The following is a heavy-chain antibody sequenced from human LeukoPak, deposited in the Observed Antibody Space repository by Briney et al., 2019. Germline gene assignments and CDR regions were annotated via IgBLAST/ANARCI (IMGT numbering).Heavy chain of an antibody. CDR1: GYSISSGYY. D-gene: IGHD5-24*01. V-gene: IGHV4-31*03. Sequence: PSETLSLICTVSGYSISSGYYWGWIRQHPGKGLEWIGYIYYSGSSYYNPSLRSRVTISVDTSKNHFSLKLSSVTAADTAVYYCARNRDGYNSFDYWGQGTLVTVSS. CDR3: ARNRDGYNSFDY. J-gene: IGHJ4*02. CDR2: IYYSGSS.